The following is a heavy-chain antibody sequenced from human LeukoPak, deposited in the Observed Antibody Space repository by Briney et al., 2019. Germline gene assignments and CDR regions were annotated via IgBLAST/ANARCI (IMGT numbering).Heavy chain of an antibody. CDR1: GFTFSSYA. D-gene: IGHD6-19*01. CDR3: AKDRASSGSYGLDV. Sequence: PGGSLRLSCAASGFTFSSYAMSWVRQAPGKRLEWVSDISGGGDSAQSADSVKGRFTISRDNSKNTLYLQMNSLRAEDTAVYYCAKDRASSGSYGLDVWGQGTTVTVSS. J-gene: IGHJ6*02. CDR2: ISGGGDSA. V-gene: IGHV3-23*01.